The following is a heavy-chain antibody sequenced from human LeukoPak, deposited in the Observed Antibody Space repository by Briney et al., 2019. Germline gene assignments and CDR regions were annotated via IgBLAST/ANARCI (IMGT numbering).Heavy chain of an antibody. CDR2: IYYSGST. Sequence: SETLSLTCTVSGGSISSSSYYWGWIRQPPGKGLEWIGSIYYSGSTYYNPSLKSRVTISVDTSKNQFSLKLSSVTAADTAVYYCARRLYDSSGYYQAWGRGTLVTVSS. J-gene: IGHJ4*02. CDR1: GGSISSSSYY. V-gene: IGHV4-39*01. CDR3: ARRLYDSSGYYQA. D-gene: IGHD3-22*01.